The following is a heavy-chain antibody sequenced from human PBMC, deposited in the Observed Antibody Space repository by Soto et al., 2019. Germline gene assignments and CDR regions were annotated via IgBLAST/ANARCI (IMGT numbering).Heavy chain of an antibody. CDR2: MSSDGKNK. J-gene: IGHJ4*02. Sequence: QVQLVESGGGVVQPGRSLRLSCAASGFTFSNYGMHWVRQAPGKGLEWVAIMSSDGKNKFYADSVKGRFTISRDDSKNTLYLQMDSLKTEDTAVYSCARYVYCRSNSCLRNIVEYWGQGTLVTVSS. V-gene: IGHV3-30*03. CDR1: GFTFSNYG. CDR3: ARYVYCRSNSCLRNIVEY. D-gene: IGHD2-2*01.